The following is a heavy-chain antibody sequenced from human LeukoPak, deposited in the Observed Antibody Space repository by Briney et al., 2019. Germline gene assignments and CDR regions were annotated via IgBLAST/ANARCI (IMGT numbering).Heavy chain of an antibody. CDR2: IMPIFGIA. J-gene: IGHJ6*02. CDR1: GGTFSSYA. D-gene: IGHD5-18*01. V-gene: IGHV1-69*04. Sequence: SGEVSRKALGGTFSSYAISWGRQAPGHGLEWMGRIMPIFGIANCAQECQVRVTITADKSTSTAYMELSSLRSENTAVYYCARDSDTAMAPGVYYYYYGMDVWGQGTTVTVSS. CDR3: ARDSDTAMAPGVYYYYYGMDV.